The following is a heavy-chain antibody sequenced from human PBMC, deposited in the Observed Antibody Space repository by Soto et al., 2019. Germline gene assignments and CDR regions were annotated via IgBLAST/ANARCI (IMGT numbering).Heavy chain of an antibody. V-gene: IGHV3-73*01. CDR3: TRHFPASYDTSAYDAFDI. CDR1: GFTFSGST. J-gene: IGHJ3*02. D-gene: IGHD3-22*01. CDR2: IRSKANNYAT. Sequence: PGGSLRLSCAASGFTFSGSTMHWVRQASGKGLEWVGRIRSKANNYATAYAASVKGRFTISRHDSKNTAYLQMNSLKTEDTAVYYCTRHFPASYDTSAYDAFDIWGQGTMVTVS.